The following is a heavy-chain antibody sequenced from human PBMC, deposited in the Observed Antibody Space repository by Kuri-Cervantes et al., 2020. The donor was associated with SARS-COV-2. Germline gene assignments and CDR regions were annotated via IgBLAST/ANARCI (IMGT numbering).Heavy chain of an antibody. CDR1: GFTFDDYA. Sequence: GESLKISCAASGFTFDDYAMHWVRQAPGKGLEWVSAISGSGGSTYYADSVKGRFTISRDNSKNTLYLQMNSLRAEDTAVYYCAKDPYYYDSSGYYPFDYWGQGTLVTVSS. V-gene: IGHV3-23*01. CDR3: AKDPYYYDSSGYYPFDY. CDR2: ISGSGGST. J-gene: IGHJ4*02. D-gene: IGHD3-22*01.